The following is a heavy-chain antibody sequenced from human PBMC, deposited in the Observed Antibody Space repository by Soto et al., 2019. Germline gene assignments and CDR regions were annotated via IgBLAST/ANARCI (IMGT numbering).Heavy chain of an antibody. CDR3: ARAVAVPADFDY. CDR2: INAGNGNP. J-gene: IGHJ4*02. CDR1: GYTFTGYA. Sequence: QVQLVQSGAEEKKPGASVKVSCKASGYTFTGYAMHWVRQAPGQRLEWMGWINAGNGNPKYSPKAQGRVTITRDTSASTAYMELSSLRSEDTAVYYCARAVAVPADFDYWGQGTLVTVSS. D-gene: IGHD6-19*01. V-gene: IGHV1-3*05.